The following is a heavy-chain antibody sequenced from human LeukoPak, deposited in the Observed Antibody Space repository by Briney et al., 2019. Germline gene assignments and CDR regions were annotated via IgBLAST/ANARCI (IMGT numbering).Heavy chain of an antibody. J-gene: IGHJ4*02. CDR3: AREGNLWFGEAGFDY. Sequence: HAGGSLRLSCAASGFTVSSNYMSWVRQAPGKGLEWVSVIYSGGSTYYADSVKGRFTISRDNSKNTVYLQMNSLRAEDTAVYYCAREGNLWFGEAGFDYWGQGTLVTVSS. D-gene: IGHD3-10*01. CDR2: IYSGGST. V-gene: IGHV3-66*01. CDR1: GFTVSSNY.